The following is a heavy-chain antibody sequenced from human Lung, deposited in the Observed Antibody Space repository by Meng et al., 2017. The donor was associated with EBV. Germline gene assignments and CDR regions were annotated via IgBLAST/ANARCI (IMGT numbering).Heavy chain of an antibody. CDR1: GAAFISGGYY. V-gene: IGHV4-30-4*01. D-gene: IGHD1-26*01. CDR2: IYSSGST. Sequence: RASARGLVKPSPPPALPVVSSGAAFISGGYYWGRIRQPPGKVLEWIGYIYSSGSTYYNPSLKSRASISIDTSKNQFSLKVTSPTAADTAVYYCGVGLGSYNSHWGQGTLVTVSS. J-gene: IGHJ4*02. CDR3: GVGLGSYNSH.